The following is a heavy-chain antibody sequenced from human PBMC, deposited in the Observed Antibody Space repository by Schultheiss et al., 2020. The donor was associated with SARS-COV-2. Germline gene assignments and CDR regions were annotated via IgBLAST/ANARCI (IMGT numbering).Heavy chain of an antibody. CDR1: GGSISSGSYY. J-gene: IGHJ4*02. CDR3: ARDSHSSSWSYHFDY. D-gene: IGHD6-13*01. CDR2: IYTSGST. Sequence: SQTLSLTCTVSGGSISSGSYYWSWIRQPAGKGLEWIGRIYTSGSTNYNPSLKSRVTISVDTSKNQFSLKLSSVTAADTAVYYCARDSHSSSWSYHFDYWGQGTLVTVSS. V-gene: IGHV4-61*02.